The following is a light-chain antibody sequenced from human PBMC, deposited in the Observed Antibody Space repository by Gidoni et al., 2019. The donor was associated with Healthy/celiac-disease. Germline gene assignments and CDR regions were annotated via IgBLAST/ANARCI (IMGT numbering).Light chain of an antibody. Sequence: DIQMTQSPSTLSASVGDRVTITCRASQSISSWLAWYQQKPGKAPKPLIYKASSLERGVPSRFSGSGSGTEFTRTISSLQPDDFATYYCQQYNSYSWTFGQGTKVEIK. CDR3: QQYNSYSWT. V-gene: IGKV1-5*03. J-gene: IGKJ1*01. CDR1: QSISSW. CDR2: KAS.